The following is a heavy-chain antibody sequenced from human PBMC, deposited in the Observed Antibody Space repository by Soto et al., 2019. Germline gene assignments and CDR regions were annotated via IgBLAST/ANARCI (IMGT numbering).Heavy chain of an antibody. J-gene: IGHJ4*02. CDR1: VFSFPSDW. D-gene: IGHD6-19*01. CDR2: IDPSDSYT. CDR3: ARNSYSSGWFLY. Sequence: GETLKICCKGSVFSFPSDWTRWVRQMPGKGPEWMGRIDPSDSYTNYSPSFQGHVTISADKSISTAYLQWSSLKASDTAMYYCARNSYSSGWFLYWGQGTLVTVS. V-gene: IGHV5-10-1*01.